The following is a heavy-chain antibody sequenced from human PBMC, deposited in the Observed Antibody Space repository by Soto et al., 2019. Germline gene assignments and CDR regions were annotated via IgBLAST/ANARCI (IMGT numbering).Heavy chain of an antibody. V-gene: IGHV3-49*03. D-gene: IGHD3-22*01. J-gene: IGHJ4*02. CDR3: TRDIHYDGARFDY. Sequence: GGSLRLSCTASGFTFGDYAMSWFRQAPGKWLEWVGFIRSTAYGRTTEYAASVKGRFTISRDDSKRIAYLQMNSLKTEDTAVYYCTRDIHYDGARFDYWGQGXLVTVYS. CDR2: IRSTAYGRTT. CDR1: GFTFGDYA.